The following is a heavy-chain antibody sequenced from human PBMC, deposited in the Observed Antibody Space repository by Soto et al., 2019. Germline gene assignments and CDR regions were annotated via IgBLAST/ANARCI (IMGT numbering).Heavy chain of an antibody. V-gene: IGHV3-33*01. CDR2: IWYDGSNK. CDR1: GFTFSSYG. CDR3: ARAHPSRPPPDPAEYFQH. J-gene: IGHJ1*01. Sequence: GGSLRLSCAASGFTFSSYGMHWVRQAPGKGLEWVAVIWYDGSNKYYADSVKGRFTISRDNSKNTLYLQMNSLRAEDTAVYYCARAHPSRPPPDPAEYFQHWGQGTLVTVS.